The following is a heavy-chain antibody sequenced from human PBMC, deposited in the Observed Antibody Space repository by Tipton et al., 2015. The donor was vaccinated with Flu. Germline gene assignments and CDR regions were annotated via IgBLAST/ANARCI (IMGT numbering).Heavy chain of an antibody. V-gene: IGHV1-8*01. J-gene: IGHJ6*02. Sequence: QSGPEVKKSGASVKVSCKASGYTFTSYDIIWVRQATGQGLEYMGWMNPNNGNAGYAEKFLGRITMTGDTSISTAYMELSSLISEDTAVYYCGTYCGGDCYRAPIYYYGLDVWGQGTTVTASS. CDR3: GTYCGGDCYRAPIYYYGLDV. CDR1: GYTFTSYD. CDR2: MNPNNGNA. D-gene: IGHD2-21*02.